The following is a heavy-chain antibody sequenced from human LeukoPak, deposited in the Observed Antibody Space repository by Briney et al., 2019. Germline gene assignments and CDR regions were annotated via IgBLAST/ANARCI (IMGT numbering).Heavy chain of an antibody. J-gene: IGHJ5*02. V-gene: IGHV3-74*01. D-gene: IGHD3-3*01. CDR3: ARSDWFDP. CDR1: GFSFRNAW. CDR2: IKGDGSVT. Sequence: GGSLRLSCAASGFSFRNAWMHWVRQAPGKGLVWVSRIKGDGSVTVYADSVKGRFTTSRDNAKNTLYLQMNSLRVEDTAVYYCARSDWFDPWGQGTLVTVSS.